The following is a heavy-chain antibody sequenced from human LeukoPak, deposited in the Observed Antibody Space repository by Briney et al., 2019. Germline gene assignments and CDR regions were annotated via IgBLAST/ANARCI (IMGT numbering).Heavy chain of an antibody. CDR1: GGLISSSSHY. J-gene: IGHJ3*02. CDR3: ARQTYYYDSSESSAFDI. D-gene: IGHD3-22*01. CDR2: IYYSGST. V-gene: IGHV4-39*01. Sequence: PSETLSLTCSVSGGLISSSSHYWGWIRQPPGKGLEWIGSIYYSGSTNYNPSLKSRVTISVDTSKNQFSLKLSSVTAADTAVYYCARQTYYYDSSESSAFDIWGQGTMVTVSS.